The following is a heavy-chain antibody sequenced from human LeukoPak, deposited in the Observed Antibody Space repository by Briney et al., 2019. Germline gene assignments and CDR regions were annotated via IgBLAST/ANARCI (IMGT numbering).Heavy chain of an antibody. J-gene: IGHJ4*02. CDR2: IWYDGSNK. CDR1: RFTFSNYG. CDR3: ARGRGYDSGTYNYAFSDY. D-gene: IGHD3-22*01. Sequence: GRSLRLSCAASRFTFSNYGMHWVRQAPGKGLEWVAVIWYDGSNKYYADSVKGRFTISRDNSKNTLYLQMNSLRAEDTAVYYCARGRGYDSGTYNYAFSDYWGQGTLVTVPS. V-gene: IGHV3-33*01.